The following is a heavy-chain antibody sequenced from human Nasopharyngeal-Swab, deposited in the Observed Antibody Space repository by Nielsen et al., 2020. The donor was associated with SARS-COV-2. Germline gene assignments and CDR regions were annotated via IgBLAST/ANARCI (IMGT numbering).Heavy chain of an antibody. J-gene: IGHJ3*02. CDR3: AAEATCTDAFDI. CDR2: ISYDGSNK. CDR1: GFTFSSYA. Sequence: GESLKISCAASGFTFSSYAMHWVRQAPGKGLEWVAVISYDGSNKYYADSVKGRFTISRDNSKNTLYLQMNSLRAEDTAVYYCAAEATCTDAFDIWGQGTMVTVSS. D-gene: IGHD2-8*01. V-gene: IGHV3-30*04.